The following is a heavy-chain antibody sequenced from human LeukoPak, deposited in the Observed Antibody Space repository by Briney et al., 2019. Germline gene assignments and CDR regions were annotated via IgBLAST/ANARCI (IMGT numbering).Heavy chain of an antibody. CDR3: ARFGVVAATDDDY. Sequence: PSETLSLTCTVSGGPISSSSYYWGWIRQPPGKGLEWIGSVYYSGSTYYNPSLKSRVTISVDTSKNQFSLKLSSVTAADTAVYYCARFGVVAATDDDYWGQGTLVTVSS. D-gene: IGHD2-15*01. CDR2: VYYSGST. V-gene: IGHV4-39*01. CDR1: GGPISSSSYY. J-gene: IGHJ4*02.